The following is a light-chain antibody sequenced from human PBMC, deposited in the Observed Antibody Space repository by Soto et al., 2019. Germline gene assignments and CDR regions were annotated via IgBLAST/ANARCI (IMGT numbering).Light chain of an antibody. J-gene: IGKJ4*01. V-gene: IGKV1-27*01. CDR1: QGISNY. CDR2: AAS. Sequence: DIQMTQSPSSLSASVADRVTITCRASQGISNYLAWYQQKPGKVPTLLIYAASTLQSGVPSRFSGSESGTDFILTISSLQPDDVATYYCQKYNSAPPLTFGGGTKVDI. CDR3: QKYNSAPPLT.